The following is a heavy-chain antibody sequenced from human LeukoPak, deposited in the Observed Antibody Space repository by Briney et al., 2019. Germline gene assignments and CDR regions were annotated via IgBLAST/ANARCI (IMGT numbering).Heavy chain of an antibody. CDR1: GGSISSSSYY. CDR3: ARDGSGGSSAALDY. V-gene: IGHV4-39*07. CDR2: IYYSGST. D-gene: IGHD6-6*01. Sequence: SETLSLTCTVSGGSISSSSYYWGWIRQPPGKGLERIGSIYYSGSTYYNPSLKSRVTISVDTSKNQFSLKLSSVTAADTAVYYCARDGSGGSSAALDYWGQGTLVTVSS. J-gene: IGHJ4*02.